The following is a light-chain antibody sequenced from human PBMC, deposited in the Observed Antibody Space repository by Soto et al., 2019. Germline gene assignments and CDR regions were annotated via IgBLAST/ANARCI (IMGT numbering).Light chain of an antibody. CDR1: QSISSW. CDR3: QHYNSYSEA. CDR2: KAS. J-gene: IGKJ1*01. Sequence: DIQINQSPSTLSASVADRFTIAFRASQSISSWLAWYQQKPGKAPKLLIYKASTLKSGVPSRFSGSGSGTEFTLTISSLQPDDFATYYCQHYNSYSEAFGQGTKVDI. V-gene: IGKV1-5*03.